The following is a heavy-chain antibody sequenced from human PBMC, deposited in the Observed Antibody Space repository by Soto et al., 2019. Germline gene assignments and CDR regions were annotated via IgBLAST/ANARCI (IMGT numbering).Heavy chain of an antibody. J-gene: IGHJ6*02. D-gene: IGHD6-19*01. V-gene: IGHV3-30-3*01. Sequence: GGSLRLSCAASGFTFSSYAMHWVRQAPGKGLEWVAVISYDGSNKYYADSVKGRFTISRDNSKNTLYLQMNSLRAEDTAVYYCARDSSGWYDLLWHYYYYYGMDVWGQGTTVTVSS. CDR1: GFTFSSYA. CDR3: ARDSSGWYDLLWHYYYYYGMDV. CDR2: ISYDGSNK.